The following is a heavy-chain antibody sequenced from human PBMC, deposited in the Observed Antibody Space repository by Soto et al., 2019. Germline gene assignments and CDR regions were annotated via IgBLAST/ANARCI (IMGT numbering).Heavy chain of an antibody. J-gene: IGHJ4*02. Sequence: WWSLRLSCAASVFTCSSYSMNWVRQAPGKGLEWVSSISSSSSYIYYADSVKGRFTISRDNAKNSLYLQMNSLRAEDTAVYYCARDSYNWNYRFDYWGQGTLVTVSS. CDR1: VFTCSSYS. D-gene: IGHD1-7*01. CDR3: ARDSYNWNYRFDY. V-gene: IGHV3-21*01. CDR2: ISSSSSYI.